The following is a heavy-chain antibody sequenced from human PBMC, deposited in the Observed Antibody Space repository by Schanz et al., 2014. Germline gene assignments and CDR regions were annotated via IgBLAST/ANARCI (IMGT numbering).Heavy chain of an antibody. CDR1: GFTFSAYW. D-gene: IGHD1-1*01. CDR2: ITVSGGST. CDR3: TSGGRRVHSHYFYGMDV. V-gene: IGHV3-23*04. J-gene: IGHJ6*02. Sequence: EVQLVESGGGLVKPGGSLRLSCAGTGFTFSAYWMTWVRQAPGKGLEWVSSITVSGGSTYYAESVKGRFTMSRDNSENTLYLQMNSMKTEDTAVYYCTSGGRRVHSHYFYGMDVWGQGTTVTGSS.